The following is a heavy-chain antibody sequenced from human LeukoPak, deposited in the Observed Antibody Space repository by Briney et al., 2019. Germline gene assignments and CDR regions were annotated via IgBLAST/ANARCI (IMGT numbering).Heavy chain of an antibody. J-gene: IGHJ4*02. D-gene: IGHD3-22*01. Sequence: GGSLRLSCAVSGITLSNYGMSWLRQAPGKGLEWVAGISGSGGSTNYADSVKGRFTISRDNPKNTLYLQMNSLRADDTAVYFCAKRGVVIRVILVGFHKEAYYFDSWGQGALVTVSS. CDR1: GITLSNYG. CDR3: AKRGVVIRVILVGFHKEAYYFDS. V-gene: IGHV3-23*01. CDR2: ISGSGGST.